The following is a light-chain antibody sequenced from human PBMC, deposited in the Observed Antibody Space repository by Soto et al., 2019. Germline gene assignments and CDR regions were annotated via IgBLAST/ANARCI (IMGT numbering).Light chain of an antibody. CDR3: AAWDDSLNAYV. CDR2: SND. CDR1: VSNIGSNT. V-gene: IGLV1-44*01. J-gene: IGLJ1*01. Sequence: QSVLTQPPSASGPRGQRVTISCSGSVSNIGSNTVNWYQHLPGTAPRFLIYSNDQRPSGVPDRVSGSKSGTSASLAISGLQSEDEADYYCAAWDDSLNAYVFGTGTKLTVL.